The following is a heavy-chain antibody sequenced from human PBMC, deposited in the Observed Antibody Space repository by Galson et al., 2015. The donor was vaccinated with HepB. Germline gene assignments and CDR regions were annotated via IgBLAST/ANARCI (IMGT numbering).Heavy chain of an antibody. Sequence: SLRLSCAASGFSFSAHTMTWVRQAPGKGLEWVSSISSFNNYIYYADSVKGRFTISRDNAKNSLYLQISSLRAEDTAVYYCARVADADYGDHSYFDFWGQGTLVTVSS. CDR3: ARVADADYGDHSYFDF. CDR2: ISSFNNYI. V-gene: IGHV3-21*06. D-gene: IGHD4-17*01. CDR1: GFSFSAHT. J-gene: IGHJ4*02.